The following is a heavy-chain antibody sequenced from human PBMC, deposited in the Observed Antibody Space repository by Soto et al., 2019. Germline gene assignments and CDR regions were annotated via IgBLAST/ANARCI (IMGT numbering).Heavy chain of an antibody. V-gene: IGHV1-46*01. J-gene: IGHJ5*02. CDR3: ARSSGGNFGIIIEGTNWFAP. Sequence: ASVKVSCKAPRDTFTSYYINWVRQAPGQGLEWMGVINPHGGSTAYAQKFKGRVTLTRDTSVSTVYMEVSSLTSEDTAMYYCARSSGGNFGIIIEGTNWFAPWDQGTQVTVSS. D-gene: IGHD1-26*01. CDR1: RDTFTSYY. CDR2: INPHGGST.